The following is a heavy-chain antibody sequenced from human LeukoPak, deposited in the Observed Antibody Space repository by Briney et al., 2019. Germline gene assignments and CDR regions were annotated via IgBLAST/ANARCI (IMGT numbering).Heavy chain of an antibody. J-gene: IGHJ5*02. CDR3: ARDYGPVYDILTGYSHNNWFDP. V-gene: IGHV4-59*01. Sequence: SETLSLTCTVSGGSISSYYWSWIRQPPGKGLGGIGYIYYSGSTNYNPSLKSRVTISVDTSKNQFSLKLSSVTAADTAVYYCARDYGPVYDILTGYSHNNWFDPWGQGTLVTVSS. CDR1: GGSISSYY. D-gene: IGHD3-9*01. CDR2: IYYSGST.